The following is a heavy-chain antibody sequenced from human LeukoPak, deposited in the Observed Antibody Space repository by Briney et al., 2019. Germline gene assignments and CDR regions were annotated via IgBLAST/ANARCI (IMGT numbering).Heavy chain of an antibody. D-gene: IGHD3-10*01. CDR3: ARADYYGSGSYHLG. J-gene: IGHJ4*02. Sequence: SETLSLTCAVYGGSFSGYYWSWVRQPPGKGLEWIGEINHIGSTNYNPSLKSRVTISVDTSKNQFSMKLSSVTAADTAVYYCARADYYGSGSYHLGWSQGTLVTVSS. V-gene: IGHV4-34*01. CDR2: INHIGST. CDR1: GGSFSGYY.